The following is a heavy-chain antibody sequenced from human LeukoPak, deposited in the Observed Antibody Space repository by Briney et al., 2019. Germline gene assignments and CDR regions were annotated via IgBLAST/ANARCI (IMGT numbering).Heavy chain of an antibody. Sequence: GGSLRLSCAASGFTVSSNYMSWVRQAPGKGLEWVSAISGSGGSTYYADSVKGRFTISRDNSKNTLYLQMNSLRAEDTAVYYCAKDNSYDTYWGQGTLVTVSS. CDR1: GFTVSSNY. V-gene: IGHV3-23*01. CDR2: ISGSGGST. J-gene: IGHJ4*02. CDR3: AKDNSYDTY. D-gene: IGHD5-18*01.